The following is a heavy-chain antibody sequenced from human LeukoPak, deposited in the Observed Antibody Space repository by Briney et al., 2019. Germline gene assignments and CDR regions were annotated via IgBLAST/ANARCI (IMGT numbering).Heavy chain of an antibody. J-gene: IGHJ3*02. CDR1: GYSISSGYY. Sequence: NSSETLSLTCTVSGYSISSGYYWGWIRQPPGKTLEWIGSIYSSGSTYYNPSLKSRVIIIIDTPKNHFSLTLSSVTAADTAVYYCARSDGYGLVGIWGQGTMVTVSS. CDR2: IYSSGST. CDR3: ARSDGYGLVGI. V-gene: IGHV4-38-2*02. D-gene: IGHD3-10*01.